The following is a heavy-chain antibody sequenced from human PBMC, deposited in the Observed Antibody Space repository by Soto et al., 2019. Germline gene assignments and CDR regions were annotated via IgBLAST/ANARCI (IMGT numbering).Heavy chain of an antibody. CDR3: ARVSIFGVVAVGDNWFDP. D-gene: IGHD3-3*01. Sequence: SETLSLTCTVSGGSISSYYWSWIRQPPGKGLEWIGYIYYSGSTNYNPSLKSRVTISVDTSKNQFSLKLSSVTAADTAVYYCARVSIFGVVAVGDNWFDPWGQGTLVTVSS. V-gene: IGHV4-59*12. J-gene: IGHJ5*02. CDR2: IYYSGST. CDR1: GGSISSYY.